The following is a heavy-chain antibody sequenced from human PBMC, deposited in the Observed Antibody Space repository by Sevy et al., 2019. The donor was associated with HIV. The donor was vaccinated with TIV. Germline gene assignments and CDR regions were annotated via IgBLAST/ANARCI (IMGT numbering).Heavy chain of an antibody. J-gene: IGHJ5*02. CDR3: ARDRVYCSGGSCYNWFVP. D-gene: IGHD2-15*01. CDR2: IYYSGST. V-gene: IGHV4-59*13. Sequence: SETLSLTCTVSGGSISSYYWSWIRQPPGKGMEWIGYIYYSGSTNYNPSLKSRVTISVDTSKNQFSLKLSSVTAADTAVYYCARDRVYCSGGSCYNWFVPWGQGTLVTDSS. CDR1: GGSISSYY.